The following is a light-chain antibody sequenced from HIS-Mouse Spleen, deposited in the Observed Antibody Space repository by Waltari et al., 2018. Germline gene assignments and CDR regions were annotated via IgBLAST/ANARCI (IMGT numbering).Light chain of an antibody. J-gene: IGLJ3*02. CDR3: MIWHSSAWV. V-gene: IGLV5-45*03. CDR1: SAINVGTSR. CDR2: YKSDSDK. Sequence: QAVLTQPSSLSASPGASASLTCTLRSAINVGTSRIYWYQQKPGSPPQYLLRYKSDSDKQQGSGVPSRFSGSKDASANAGILLISGLQSEDEADYYCMIWHSSAWVFGGGTKLTVL.